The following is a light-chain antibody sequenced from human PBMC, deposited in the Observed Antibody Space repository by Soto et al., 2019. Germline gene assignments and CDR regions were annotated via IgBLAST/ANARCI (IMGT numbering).Light chain of an antibody. J-gene: IGLJ3*02. Sequence: QSVLTQPLSVSGAPGQRVTISCTGSSSKIGAGYDVHWYQQLPGTAPKLLIYGNSNRPSGVPDRFSGSKSGTSASLAITGLQAEDEADYYCQSYDSSLSGSVFGGGTKLTV. CDR2: GNS. V-gene: IGLV1-40*01. CDR3: QSYDSSLSGSV. CDR1: SSKIGAGYD.